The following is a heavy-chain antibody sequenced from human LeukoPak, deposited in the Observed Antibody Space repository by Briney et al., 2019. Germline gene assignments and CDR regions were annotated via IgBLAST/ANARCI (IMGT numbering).Heavy chain of an antibody. D-gene: IGHD3-22*01. CDR1: GGSISSSSYY. V-gene: IGHV4-39*07. CDR2: IYYSGST. Sequence: SETLSLTCTVSGGSISSSSYYWGWIRQPPGKGLEWIGSIYYSGSTYYNPSLKSRVTISVDTSKNQFSLKLSSVTAADTAVYYCASLYYCDSSGYLLGDAFDIWGQGTMVTVSS. J-gene: IGHJ3*02. CDR3: ASLYYCDSSGYLLGDAFDI.